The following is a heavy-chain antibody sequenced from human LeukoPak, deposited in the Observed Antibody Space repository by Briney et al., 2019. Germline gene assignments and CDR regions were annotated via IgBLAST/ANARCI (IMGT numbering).Heavy chain of an antibody. CDR2: ISGSGGST. CDR3: AKAAARTYYYYGMDV. D-gene: IGHD6-6*01. CDR1: GFTFSSYA. J-gene: IGHJ6*02. V-gene: IGHV3-23*01. Sequence: GGSLRLSCAASGFTFSSYAMSWVRQAPGKELEWVSAISGSGGSTYYADSVKGRFTISRDNSKNTLYLQMNSLRAEDTAVYYCAKAAARTYYYYGMDVWGQGTTVTVSS.